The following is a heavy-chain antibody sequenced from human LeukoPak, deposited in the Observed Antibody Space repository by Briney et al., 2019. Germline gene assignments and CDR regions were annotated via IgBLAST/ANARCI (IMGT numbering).Heavy chain of an antibody. CDR2: ISLSGDSM. CDR3: AKVATPNTLDAFDI. CDR1: GFTFNSYG. D-gene: IGHD1/OR15-1a*01. J-gene: IGHJ3*02. V-gene: IGHV3-23*01. Sequence: GSLRLSCAASGFTFNSYGISWVRQAPGKGLEWVSDISLSGDSMFYADSVKGRFTISRDNSNHTVYLQMNSLRVDDTAVYYCAKVATPNTLDAFDIWGQGTMVTVSS.